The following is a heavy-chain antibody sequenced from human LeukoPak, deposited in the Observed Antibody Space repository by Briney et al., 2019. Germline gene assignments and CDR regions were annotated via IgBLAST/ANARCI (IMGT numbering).Heavy chain of an antibody. Sequence: GGSLRLSCAASGFTFSSYWMHWVRQAPGKGLVWVSRINTDGSSTSYADSVKGRFTISRDNAKNTLYLQMNSLRAEDTAVYYCAKNENWMPKDGYDYWGQGTLVTVSS. CDR3: AKNENWMPKDGYDY. CDR2: INTDGSST. V-gene: IGHV3-74*01. D-gene: IGHD1-1*01. CDR1: GFTFSSYW. J-gene: IGHJ4*02.